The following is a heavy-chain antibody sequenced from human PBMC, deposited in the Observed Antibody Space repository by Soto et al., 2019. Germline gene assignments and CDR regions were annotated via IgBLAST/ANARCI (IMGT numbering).Heavy chain of an antibody. CDR1: GGSISSSNW. D-gene: IGHD6-6*01. V-gene: IGHV4-4*02. J-gene: IGHJ5*02. CDR2: IYHSGST. Sequence: PSETLSLTCAVSGGSISSSNWWSWVRQPPGKGLEWIGEIYHSGSTNYNPSLKSRVTISVDKSKNQFSLKLSSVTAADTAVYYCASKKIAARRGGWFDPWGQGTLVTVS. CDR3: ASKKIAARRGGWFDP.